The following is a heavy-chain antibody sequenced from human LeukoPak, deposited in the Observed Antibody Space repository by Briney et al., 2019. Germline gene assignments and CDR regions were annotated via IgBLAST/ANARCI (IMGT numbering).Heavy chain of an antibody. J-gene: IGHJ5*02. Sequence: PSETLSLTCTVSGGSISSGDYYWSWIRPPPGKGLEWIGYIYYSGSTYYNPSLKSRVTISVDTSKNQFSLKLSSVTAADTAVYYCARAPYDFWSGYRGRWFDPWGQGTLVTVSS. CDR1: GGSISSGDYY. D-gene: IGHD3-3*01. CDR2: IYYSGST. V-gene: IGHV4-30-4*08. CDR3: ARAPYDFWSGYRGRWFDP.